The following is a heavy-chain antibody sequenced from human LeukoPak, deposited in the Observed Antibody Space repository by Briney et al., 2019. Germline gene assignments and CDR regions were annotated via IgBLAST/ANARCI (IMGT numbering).Heavy chain of an antibody. CDR2: IYYSGST. CDR3: ARRGYSSGWYYFDY. J-gene: IGHJ4*02. V-gene: IGHV4-59*08. Sequence: SETLSLTCTVSGGSISSYYWYWIRQPPGKGLEWIGYIYYSGSTNYNPSLESRVTISVDTSKNQFSLKLSSVTAADTAVYYCARRGYSSGWYYFDYWGQGTLVTASS. CDR1: GGSISSYY. D-gene: IGHD6-19*01.